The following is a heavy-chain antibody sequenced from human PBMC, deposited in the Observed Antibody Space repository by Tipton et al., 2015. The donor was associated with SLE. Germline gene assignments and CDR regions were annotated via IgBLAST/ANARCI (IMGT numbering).Heavy chain of an antibody. CDR3: ARSNYYGLGNLRGGYYYYGMDV. CDR1: GGSIGSSYH. Sequence: TLSLTCTVSGGSIGSSYHWGWIRRPPGKELEWIATIHYGGTTWYNPSLRSRVTISGDMSKNQFSMKLSSVTAADTAVYYCARSNYYGLGNLRGGYYYYGMDVWGQGTTVTVSS. V-gene: IGHV4-39*07. J-gene: IGHJ6*02. CDR2: IHYGGTT. D-gene: IGHD3-10*01.